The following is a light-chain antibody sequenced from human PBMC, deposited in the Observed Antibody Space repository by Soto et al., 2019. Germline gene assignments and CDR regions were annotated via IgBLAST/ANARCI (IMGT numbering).Light chain of an antibody. J-gene: IGLJ3*02. CDR3: SSYTSSRGV. CDR2: EVS. CDR1: SSDVGGYNY. V-gene: IGLV2-14*01. Sequence: QSALTQPASVSGSPGQSITISCTGTSSDVGGYNYVSWYQQHPGKAPNLMIYEVSNRPSGVSNRFSGSESGNTASLTISGLQAEDESDYYCSSYTSSRGVFGGGTKLTVL.